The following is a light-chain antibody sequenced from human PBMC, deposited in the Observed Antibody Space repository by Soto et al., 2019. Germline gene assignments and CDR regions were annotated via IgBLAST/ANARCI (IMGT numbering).Light chain of an antibody. V-gene: IGKV3-15*01. CDR1: QSVGSK. CDR3: QQYNNWPPLT. Sequence: EVVMTQSPATLSVSPGERATLSWRASQSVGSKLAWYQQKPGQAPRLLIFDAFTRATGIPARFSGSGSGTEFTLFISSLQSEDFAVYYCQQYNNWPPLTFGGGTKVEI. J-gene: IGKJ4*01. CDR2: DAF.